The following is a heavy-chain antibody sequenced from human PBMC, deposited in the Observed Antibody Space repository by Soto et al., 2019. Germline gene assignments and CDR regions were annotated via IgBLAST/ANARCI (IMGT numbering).Heavy chain of an antibody. D-gene: IGHD6-6*01. CDR1: GVSLNSDGYY. CDR3: ARDVVPNGDYRGMDV. CDR2: IYYSGTT. Sequence: QVQLQESGPGLVKPSQTLSLICTVSGVSLNSDGYYWSWIRQNPGKGLQWIGYIYYSGTTYYSPSLRSRLTISLDTSAHQFSLTPTSVTAADTAVYYCARDVVPNGDYRGMDVWGQGTTVTVSS. J-gene: IGHJ6*02. V-gene: IGHV4-31*03.